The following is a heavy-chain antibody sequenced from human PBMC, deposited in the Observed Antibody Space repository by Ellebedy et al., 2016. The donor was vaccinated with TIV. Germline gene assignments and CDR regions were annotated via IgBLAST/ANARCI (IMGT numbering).Heavy chain of an antibody. D-gene: IGHD6-13*01. CDR3: STGVSGAGHEGY. CDR2: LSSKSHGGTT. J-gene: IGHJ4*02. Sequence: GESLKISCAASGFTFSDAWMPWVRQAPGKGLEWVGHLSSKSHGGTTDYGAPEKGTFTISRDDSSNTLYLQLNSLKTVDTAVYYCSTGVSGAGHEGYWGQGTLVTVSS. V-gene: IGHV3-15*01. CDR1: GFTFSDAW.